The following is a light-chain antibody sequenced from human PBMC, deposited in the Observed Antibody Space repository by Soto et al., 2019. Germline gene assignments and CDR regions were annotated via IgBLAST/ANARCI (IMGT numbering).Light chain of an antibody. CDR2: RNT. Sequence: QSVLTQPPSVSGAPGQRVTISCTGSTSNIGAGYDVHWFQQLPGTAPKLLIYRNTNRPSGVPDRFSGSKSGTSASLAITGLQAEDEAEYYCQSYDSGTYVFGSGTKLTVL. J-gene: IGLJ1*01. V-gene: IGLV1-40*01. CDR3: QSYDSGTYV. CDR1: TSNIGAGYD.